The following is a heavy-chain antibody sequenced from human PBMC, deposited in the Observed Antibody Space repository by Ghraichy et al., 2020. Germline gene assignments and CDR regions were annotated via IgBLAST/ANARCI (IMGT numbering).Heavy chain of an antibody. CDR1: GYTFTSYG. D-gene: IGHD2-2*01. V-gene: IGHV1-18*01. CDR2: ISTYNGNT. CDR3: ARGGLVRGRYGMDV. Sequence: ASVKVSCKASGYTFTSYGISWVRQAPGQGLEWMGWISTYNGNTNYAQKLQGRVTMTTDTSTSTAYMELRSLRSDDTVVYYCARGGLVRGRYGMDVWGQGTTVTVSS. J-gene: IGHJ6*02.